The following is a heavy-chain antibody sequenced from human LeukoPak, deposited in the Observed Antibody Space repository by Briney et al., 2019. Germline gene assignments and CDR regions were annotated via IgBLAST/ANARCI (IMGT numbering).Heavy chain of an antibody. J-gene: IGHJ4*02. V-gene: IGHV4-59*13. CDR1: GASINSYY. CDR2: IHYRGTT. CDR3: ARDEFGDFQGFDY. D-gene: IGHD4-17*01. Sequence: SETLSLTCSVSGASINSYYWNWIRQSPGKGLEWLGNIHYRGTTNYNPSLKSRVTLSLDSSKSQFVLKVTSVTAADTAVYYCARDEFGDFQGFDYWGQGTRVTVSS.